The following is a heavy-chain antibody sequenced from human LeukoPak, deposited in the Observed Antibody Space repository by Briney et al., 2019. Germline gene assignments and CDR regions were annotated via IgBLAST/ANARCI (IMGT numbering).Heavy chain of an antibody. CDR1: GYTFTSYD. CDR2: MNPNSGNT. V-gene: IGHV1-8*01. J-gene: IGHJ4*02. Sequence: GASVNVSFKSSGYTFTSYDINWVRQATGQGLEGMGWMNPNSGNTGYAQKFQGRVTMTRNTSISTAYMELSSLRSEDTAVYYCARIERGYSYGNFDYWGQGTLVTVSS. D-gene: IGHD5-18*01. CDR3: ARIERGYSYGNFDY.